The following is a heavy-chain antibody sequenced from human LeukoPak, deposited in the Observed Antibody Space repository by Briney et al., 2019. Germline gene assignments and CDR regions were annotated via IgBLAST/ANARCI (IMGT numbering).Heavy chain of an antibody. CDR1: GFTLSNSH. CDR2: MYAGCGT. D-gene: IGHD4-17*01. CDR3: TRAASNDYATN. Sequence: GGSLTLSCAASGFTLSNSHMSWLRQAPGKGLDWVSMMYAGCGTFYAGSVKGRFTMSRDNSKNTLYLQMDSLRVEDTAIYYCTRAASNDYATNWGQGSLLTVSS. J-gene: IGHJ4*02. V-gene: IGHV3-53*01.